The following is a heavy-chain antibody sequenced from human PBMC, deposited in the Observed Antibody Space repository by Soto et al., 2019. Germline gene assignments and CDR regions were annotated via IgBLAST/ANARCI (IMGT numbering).Heavy chain of an antibody. D-gene: IGHD6-13*01. V-gene: IGHV4-31*03. CDR1: GGSISSGGYY. CDR3: ARTTIAEAGTLHYFDY. CDR2: IYYSGST. Sequence: SETLSLTCTVSGGSISSGGYYWSWIRQHPGKGLEWIGYIYYSGSTYYNPSLKSRVTISVDTSKNQFSLKLSSVTAADTAVYYCARTTIAEAGTLHYFDYWGQGTLVTVSS. J-gene: IGHJ4*02.